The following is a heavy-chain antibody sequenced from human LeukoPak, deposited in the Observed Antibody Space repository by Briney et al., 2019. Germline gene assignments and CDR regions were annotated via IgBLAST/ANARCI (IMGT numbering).Heavy chain of an antibody. CDR3: ARDYYDSSASATFDH. CDR2: ISSDRSYI. J-gene: IGHJ4*02. CDR1: GFTFSDYT. Sequence: GGSLRLSCEASGFTFSDYTMNWVRQAPGKGLEWVSSISSDRSYIKYADSVKGRFSISRDNTKNSLFLEMRSLRIEDTAVYFCARDYYDSSASATFDHWGQGNLVIISS. V-gene: IGHV3-21*01. D-gene: IGHD3-22*01.